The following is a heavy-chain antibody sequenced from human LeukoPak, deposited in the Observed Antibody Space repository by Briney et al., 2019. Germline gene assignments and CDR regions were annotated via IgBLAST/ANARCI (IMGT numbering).Heavy chain of an antibody. D-gene: IGHD6-6*01. J-gene: IGHJ4*02. CDR3: ARQKRVEYNSSPLRFFDY. Sequence: PSETLSLTCTVSGGSISSSDYYWGWIRQPPGKGLEWIGSLYYTGSTYYNPSLNSRVTISVDTSKNQFSLKLSSVTAADTAVFYCARQKRVEYNSSPLRFFDYWGQGTLVTVSS. CDR1: GGSISSSDYY. CDR2: LYYTGST. V-gene: IGHV4-39*01.